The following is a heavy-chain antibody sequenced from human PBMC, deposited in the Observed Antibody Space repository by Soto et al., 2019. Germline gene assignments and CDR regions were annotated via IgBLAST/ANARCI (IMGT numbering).Heavy chain of an antibody. D-gene: IGHD2-15*01. CDR3: ARAYCSGGRCYSTKNTFDI. Sequence: QVQLVQSGAEVKKPGASVKVSCKASGYTFTSYYIHWVRRAPGQGLEWMGIINPSDDSTTYAQKFQGRVTMISDTSTTTVYMERSSLRSEDTAVYSCARAYCSGGRCYSTKNTFDIWGQGTMVTVSS. J-gene: IGHJ3*02. V-gene: IGHV1-46*03. CDR2: INPSDDST. CDR1: GYTFTSYY.